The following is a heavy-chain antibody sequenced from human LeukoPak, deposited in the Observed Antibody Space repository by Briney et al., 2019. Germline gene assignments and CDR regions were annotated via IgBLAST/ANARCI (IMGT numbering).Heavy chain of an antibody. J-gene: IGHJ4*02. CDR3: AKDRGQDIVVVPAAHGLGY. V-gene: IGHV4-59*01. D-gene: IGHD2-2*01. CDR2: IYYSGST. Sequence: PSETLSLTCSVSGGSISSYYWSWIRQSPGKGLEWIGYIYYSGSTNYNPSLKSRVTISVDMSQNQFSLKLNSVTAADTAVYYCAKDRGQDIVVVPAAHGLGYWGQGTLVTVSS. CDR1: GGSISSYY.